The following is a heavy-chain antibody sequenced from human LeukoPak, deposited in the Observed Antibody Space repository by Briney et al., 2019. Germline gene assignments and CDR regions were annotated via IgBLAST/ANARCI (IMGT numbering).Heavy chain of an antibody. CDR2: ISYDGSEK. CDR3: ARRADPFDY. CDR1: GFSFSNYG. D-gene: IGHD6-25*01. V-gene: IGHV3-30*03. Sequence: PGGSLRLSCVVSGFSFSNYGMHWVRQAPGKGLEWVAVISYDGSEKHYADSVKGRFTIARDNSKNTLYLQMNSLRVEDTAVYYCARRADPFDYWGQGTLVTVSS. J-gene: IGHJ4*02.